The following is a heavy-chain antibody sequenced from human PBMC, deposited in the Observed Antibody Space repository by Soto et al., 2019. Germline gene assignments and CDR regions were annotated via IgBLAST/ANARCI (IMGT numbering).Heavy chain of an antibody. Sequence: SVKVSCKASGGTFSSYAISWVRQAPGQGLEWMGGIIPIFGTANYAQKFQGRVTITADESTSTAYMELSSLRSEDTAVYYCARSRSSSWYVENFDYWGQGTLVTVSS. CDR1: GGTFSSYA. V-gene: IGHV1-69*13. D-gene: IGHD6-13*01. CDR3: ARSRSSSWYVENFDY. CDR2: IIPIFGTA. J-gene: IGHJ4*02.